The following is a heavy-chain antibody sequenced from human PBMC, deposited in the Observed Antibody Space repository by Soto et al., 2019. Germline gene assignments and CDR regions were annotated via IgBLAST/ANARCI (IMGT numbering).Heavy chain of an antibody. V-gene: IGHV3-66*01. CDR3: ARENYYYGMDV. J-gene: IGHJ6*02. CDR1: GFTVSVNL. Sequence: EVQLVESGGGLVQPGGSLRLSCAASGFTVSVNLMNWVRQAPGKGLEWVSVIKSGGSTDYADSVKGRFTIPRDISKNTLYLQMNSLRAEDTAGYYCARENYYYGMDVWGQGTTVTVSS. CDR2: IKSGGST.